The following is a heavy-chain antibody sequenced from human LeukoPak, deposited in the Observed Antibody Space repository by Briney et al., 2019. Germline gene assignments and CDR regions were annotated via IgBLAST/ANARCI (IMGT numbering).Heavy chain of an antibody. CDR1: GHPFTTYG. Sequence: ASVKVSCKTSGHPFTTYGITWVRQAPGQGLEWMGWISAHNGHTNYAQNLQGRVTMTTDTSTNTAYMELRSLRSDDTAVYYCARAVLSRWSLQTYFDHWGQGTLVTVSS. D-gene: IGHD4-23*01. CDR3: ARAVLSRWSLQTYFDH. J-gene: IGHJ4*02. CDR2: ISAHNGHT. V-gene: IGHV1-18*01.